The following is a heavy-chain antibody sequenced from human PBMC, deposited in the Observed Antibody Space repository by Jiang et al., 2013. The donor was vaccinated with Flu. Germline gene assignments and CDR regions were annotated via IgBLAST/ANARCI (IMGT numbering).Heavy chain of an antibody. D-gene: IGHD3-10*01. Sequence: PGESLKISCKGSGYSFTTYWIGWVRQMPGKGLEWMGIIYPGDSDTRYSPSFQGQVTISADKSISTAYLQWSSLKASDTAMYYCARQGYGSGSYTGRFDPWGQGTLVTVSS. CDR2: IYPGDSDT. J-gene: IGHJ5*02. V-gene: IGHV5-51*01. CDR3: ARQGYGSGSYTGRFDP. CDR1: GYSFTTYW.